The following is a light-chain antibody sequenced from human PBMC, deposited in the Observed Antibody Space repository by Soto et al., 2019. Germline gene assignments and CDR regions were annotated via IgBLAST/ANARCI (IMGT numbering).Light chain of an antibody. Sequence: QSALTQPVSVSGSPGQSITISCTGTSSDVGGYNYVSWYQQHPGKAPKFMIYNVDNRPSGVSNRFSGSKSGNTASLTISGLQAEDAADYYCSSYTSSNTWVFGGGTKLTVL. V-gene: IGLV2-14*03. CDR3: SSYTSSNTWV. CDR2: NVD. J-gene: IGLJ3*02. CDR1: SSDVGGYNY.